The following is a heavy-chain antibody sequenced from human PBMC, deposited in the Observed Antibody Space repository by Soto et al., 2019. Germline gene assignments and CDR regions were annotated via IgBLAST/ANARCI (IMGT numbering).Heavy chain of an antibody. CDR1: GYTFTSYA. J-gene: IGHJ3*02. CDR2: INPNSGGT. CDR3: ETGEVSGAFDI. D-gene: IGHD7-27*01. Sequence: GASVKVSCKASGYTFTSYAMHWVRQAPGQGLEWMGWINPNSGGTNYAQKFQGRVTMTRDTSISTAYMELSRLRSDDTAVYYCETGEVSGAFDIWGQGTMVTVSS. V-gene: IGHV1-2*02.